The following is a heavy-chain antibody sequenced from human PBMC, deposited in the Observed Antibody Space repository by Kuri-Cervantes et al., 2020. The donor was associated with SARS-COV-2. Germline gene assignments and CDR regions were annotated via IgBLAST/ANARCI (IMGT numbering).Heavy chain of an antibody. CDR1: GFTFSSYS. J-gene: IGHJ4*02. Sequence: GGSLRLSCAASGFTFSSYSMNWVRQAPGKGLEWVSSISSSSSYIYYADSVKGRFTISRDNAKNSLYLQMNSLRAEDTAVYYCANWGGRVVPAATRPFDYWGQGTLVTVSS. D-gene: IGHD2-2*01. V-gene: IGHV3-21*01. CDR3: ANWGGRVVPAATRPFDY. CDR2: ISSSSSYI.